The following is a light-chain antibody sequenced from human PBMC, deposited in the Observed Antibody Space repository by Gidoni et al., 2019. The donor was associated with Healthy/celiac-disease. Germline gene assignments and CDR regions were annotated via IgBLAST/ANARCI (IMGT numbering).Light chain of an antibody. V-gene: IGKV3-15*01. CDR2: GAS. CDR3: QQYNNWPVLT. J-gene: IGKJ4*01. Sequence: EIVMTQSPATLSVSPGERATLSCMASQSVSSNLAWYQQKPGQAPRLLIYGASTRATGIPARFSGSGSGTEFTLTISSLQSEDFAVYYCQQYNNWPVLTFGGGTKVEIK. CDR1: QSVSSN.